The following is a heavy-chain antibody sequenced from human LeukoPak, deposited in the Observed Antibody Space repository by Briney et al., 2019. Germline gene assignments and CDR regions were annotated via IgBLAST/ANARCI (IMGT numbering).Heavy chain of an antibody. Sequence: GGSLRLSCAASGFTFSSYSMNRVRQAPGKGLEWVSSISSSSSYIYYADSVKGRFTISRDNAKNSLYLQMNSLRAEDTAVYYCARSFYSNYARVDYWGQGTLVTVSS. CDR3: ARSFYSNYARVDY. V-gene: IGHV3-21*01. D-gene: IGHD4-11*01. CDR2: ISSSSSYI. CDR1: GFTFSSYS. J-gene: IGHJ4*02.